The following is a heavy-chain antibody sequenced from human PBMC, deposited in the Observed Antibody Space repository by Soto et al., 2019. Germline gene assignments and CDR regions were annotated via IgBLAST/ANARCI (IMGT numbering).Heavy chain of an antibody. CDR3: ARDXLWRGCSRTRCQIWFDP. CDR1: GDYISSTYY. D-gene: IGHD2-2*01. Sequence: PSETLSLTCAVSGDYISSTYYWGWIRQPPGKGLEWIGIICHSGVTFYNPSLKSRVTMSVDTPRNEFSLQLTSLTAADTAVYFCARDXLWRGCSRTRCQIWFDPWGPGTLVTVSS. CDR2: ICHSGVT. J-gene: IGHJ5*02. V-gene: IGHV4-38-2*02.